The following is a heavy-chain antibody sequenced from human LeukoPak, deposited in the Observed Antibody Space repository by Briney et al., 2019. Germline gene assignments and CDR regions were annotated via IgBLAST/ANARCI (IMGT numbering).Heavy chain of an antibody. J-gene: IGHJ4*02. D-gene: IGHD6-19*01. CDR2: IYSAGST. V-gene: IGHV3-66*01. Sequence: GGSLRLSCAASGFTVSSNQMSWVRQAPGKGLEWVSVIYSAGSTYYADSVKGRFTISRDNSKNTLYLQMNSLRAEDTAVYYCARGRHSSGWDLSFDYWGQGTLVTVSS. CDR3: ARGRHSSGWDLSFDY. CDR1: GFTVSSNQ.